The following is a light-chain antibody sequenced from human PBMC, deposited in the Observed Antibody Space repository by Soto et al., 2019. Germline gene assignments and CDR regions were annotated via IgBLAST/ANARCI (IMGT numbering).Light chain of an antibody. J-gene: IGKJ5*01. CDR1: QSVSTN. CDR3: QQYNNWPIT. CDR2: GAS. Sequence: VMTQSSAILSLSPVERATLSCMASQSVSTNVAWYQQIPGQTPRLLIYGASTRAAGIPVRFSGSGSGTEFTLTISSLQSEDFAVYYCQQYNNWPITFGQGTRLEIK. V-gene: IGKV3-15*01.